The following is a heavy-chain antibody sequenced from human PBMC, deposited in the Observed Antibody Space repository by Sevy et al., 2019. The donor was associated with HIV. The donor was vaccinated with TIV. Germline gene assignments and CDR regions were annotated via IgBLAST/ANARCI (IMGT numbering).Heavy chain of an antibody. CDR2: INPRGDTT. D-gene: IGHD3-10*01. Sequence: ASVKVSCKASGYSISDYYMHWVRQAPGQGLEWMGIINPRGDTTKYAQKFQGRVTMTRDTSTSTVYMDLSSLRSEDTAGYYCARGGYYYASGTYSYSYYYMGVWGKGTTVTVSS. CDR1: GYSISDYY. J-gene: IGHJ6*03. CDR3: ARGGYYYASGTYSYSYYYMGV. V-gene: IGHV1-46*01.